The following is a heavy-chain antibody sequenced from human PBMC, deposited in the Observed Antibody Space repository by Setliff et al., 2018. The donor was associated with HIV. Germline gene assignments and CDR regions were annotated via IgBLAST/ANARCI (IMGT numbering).Heavy chain of an antibody. CDR1: GFTFTNSA. Sequence: GASVKVSCKASGFTFTNSAMQWVRQARGQRLEWIGWIVVGSYNTNYAQKFQERVTITRDLSTSTAYMELSSLRSEDTAVYYCAAASNRRVRGVNLHYYYYMDVLGKGTTVTVS. D-gene: IGHD3-10*01. J-gene: IGHJ6*03. V-gene: IGHV1-58*02. CDR3: AAASNRRVRGVNLHYYYYMDV. CDR2: IVVGSYNT.